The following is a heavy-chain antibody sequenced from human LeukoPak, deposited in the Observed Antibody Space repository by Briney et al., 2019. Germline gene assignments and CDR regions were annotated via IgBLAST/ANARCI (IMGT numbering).Heavy chain of an antibody. V-gene: IGHV3-53*01. CDR1: GFTVSSSY. CDR3: PREVVSSPSYFDS. D-gene: IGHD2-15*01. Sequence: GGSLRLSCAASGFTVSSSYMYWVRQAPGKGLEWVSFFYRGDSTYYAESVRGRFTISRDNSKNTLYLLMNSLIPEDTAVYYCPREVVSSPSYFDSWGQGTLVTVSS. J-gene: IGHJ4*02. CDR2: FYRGDST.